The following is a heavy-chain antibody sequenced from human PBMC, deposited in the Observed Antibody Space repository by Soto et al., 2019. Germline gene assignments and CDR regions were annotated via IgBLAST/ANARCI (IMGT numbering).Heavy chain of an antibody. CDR2: IYYSGST. D-gene: IGHD2-15*01. Sequence: SETLSLTCTVSGGSISSSSYYWGWIRQPPGKGLEWIGSIYYSGSTYYNPSLKSRVTISVDTSKNQFSLKLSSVTAADTAVYYCARIVVVVAATLYRWFDPWGQGTLVTVSS. J-gene: IGHJ5*02. V-gene: IGHV4-39*01. CDR1: GGSISSSSYY. CDR3: ARIVVVVAATLYRWFDP.